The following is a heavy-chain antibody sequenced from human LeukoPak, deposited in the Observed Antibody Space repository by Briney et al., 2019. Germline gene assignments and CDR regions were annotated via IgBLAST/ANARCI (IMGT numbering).Heavy chain of an antibody. J-gene: IGHJ3*02. CDR3: ARGGAAAYAFDI. Sequence: GALKISCKGSGYSFTSYWIGWVRQMPGKGLEWMGMMYPGESDTRYSPSFQGQVTISADKSISTAYLQWSSLKASDTAMYYCARGGAAAYAFDIWGQGTMVTVSS. D-gene: IGHD6-13*01. V-gene: IGHV5-51*01. CDR2: MYPGESDT. CDR1: GYSFTSYW.